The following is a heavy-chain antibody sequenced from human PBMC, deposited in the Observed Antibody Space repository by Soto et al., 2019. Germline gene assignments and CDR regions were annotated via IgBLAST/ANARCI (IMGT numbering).Heavy chain of an antibody. J-gene: IGHJ2*01. CDR1: GFTIRKYG. V-gene: IGHV3-33*01. D-gene: IGHD6-19*01. CDR3: ARGSVEQWLNWYFDL. Sequence: QVQLVESGGGVVQPGRSLRLSCAASGFTIRKYGMHWVRQAPGKGLEWVAVIWYDGKNKYYIDSVKGRFTISRDNSKNTVFLQMNSLRVEDTAVYYCARGSVEQWLNWYFDLWGRGTLVTVSS. CDR2: IWYDGKNK.